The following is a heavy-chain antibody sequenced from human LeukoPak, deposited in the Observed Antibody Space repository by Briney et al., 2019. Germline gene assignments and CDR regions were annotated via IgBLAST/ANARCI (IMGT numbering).Heavy chain of an antibody. Sequence: SVKVSCKASGGTFSSYAISWVRQAPGQGLEWMGGIIPIFGTANYAQKFQGRVTITTDESTSTAYMELGSLRSEDTAVYYCARDLYERFHYYYYMGVWGKGTTVTVSS. D-gene: IGHD3-3*01. CDR1: GGTFSSYA. CDR2: IIPIFGTA. V-gene: IGHV1-69*05. CDR3: ARDLYERFHYYYYMGV. J-gene: IGHJ6*03.